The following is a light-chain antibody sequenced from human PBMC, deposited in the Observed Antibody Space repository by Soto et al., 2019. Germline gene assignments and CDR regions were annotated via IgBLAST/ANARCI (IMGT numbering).Light chain of an antibody. CDR2: WAS. J-gene: IGKJ4*01. CDR3: QQYYTSPLT. V-gene: IGKV4-1*01. Sequence: DIVMTQSPDSLAVSLGERATINCKSSQSILYNSNSKNYLTWYQQKPGQPPKLLIYWASVRESGVPDRFSGSGSGTDFTLTISSLQAGDVAVYYCQQYYTSPLTFGGGTKVDIK. CDR1: QSILYNSNSKNY.